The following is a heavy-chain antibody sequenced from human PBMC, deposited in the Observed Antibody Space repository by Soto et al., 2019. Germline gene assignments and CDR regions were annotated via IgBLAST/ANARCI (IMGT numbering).Heavy chain of an antibody. D-gene: IGHD6-6*01. CDR1: GGSISSSTYY. CDR3: ARRSSTSLGSLFDP. Sequence: SETLSLTCTVSGGSISSSTYYWDWLRQPPGKGLEWIGSLYYTGNKNFNPSLESRVSMSVDTSKNQFSLKLSAVTPPDTAVYYCARRSSTSLGSLFDPWGRGILVTASS. V-gene: IGHV4-39*01. CDR2: LYYTGNK. J-gene: IGHJ5*02.